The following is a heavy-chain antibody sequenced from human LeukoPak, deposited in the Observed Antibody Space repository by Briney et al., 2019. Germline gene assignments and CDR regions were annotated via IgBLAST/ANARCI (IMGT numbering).Heavy chain of an antibody. CDR3: ARDLGETDAFDI. CDR1: GGSISSYY. V-gene: IGHV4-59*01. CDR2: IYYSGST. Sequence: PSETLSLTCTVSGGSISSYYWSWIRQPPGKGLGWIGYIYYSGSTNYNPSLKSRVTISVDTSKNQFSLKLSSVTAADTAVYYCARDLGETDAFDIWGQGTMVTVSS. J-gene: IGHJ3*02. D-gene: IGHD4-17*01.